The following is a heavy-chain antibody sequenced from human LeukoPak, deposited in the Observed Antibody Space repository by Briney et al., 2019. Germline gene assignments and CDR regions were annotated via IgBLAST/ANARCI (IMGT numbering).Heavy chain of an antibody. D-gene: IGHD2-2*01. Sequence: GRSLRLSCAASGFTFSSYWMTWVRQAPGKGLEWVANIKQDGSEKYYVDSVKGRFTISRDNAKNSVYLQMNSLRAEDTAVYYCARDTRWGGEDFGFWGQGTLVTVSS. CDR2: IKQDGSEK. V-gene: IGHV3-7*04. CDR1: GFTFSSYW. J-gene: IGHJ4*02. CDR3: ARDTRWGGEDFGF.